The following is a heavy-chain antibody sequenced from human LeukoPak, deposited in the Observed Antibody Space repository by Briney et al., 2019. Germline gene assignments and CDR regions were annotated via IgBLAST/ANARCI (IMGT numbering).Heavy chain of an antibody. V-gene: IGHV4-59*01. CDR3: STWAPGGDLDY. Sequence: SETLSLTCTVSGGSISSYYWSWIRQPPGKGLEWIGYIYYSGSTYYNPSLTSLKSRVTMLIDTSKNQFSLKVNSVTTADTAVYYCSTWAPGGDLDYWGQGALVTVSS. D-gene: IGHD3-16*01. CDR1: GGSISSYY. CDR2: IYYSGST. J-gene: IGHJ4*02.